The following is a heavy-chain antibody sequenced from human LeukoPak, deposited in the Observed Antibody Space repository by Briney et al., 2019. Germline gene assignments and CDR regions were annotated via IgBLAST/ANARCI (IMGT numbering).Heavy chain of an antibody. CDR3: ARASPSGYDY. CDR2: ISHTSDAI. CDR1: GFTFSTYG. Sequence: SGGSLILSCAASGFTFSTYGMNWVRQAPGKGLEWVSYISHTSDAIYYPDSVKGRFTISRDNAKNSLYLQMNSLRDEDTAVYYCARASPSGYDYWGQGTLVTVSS. J-gene: IGHJ4*02. V-gene: IGHV3-48*02. D-gene: IGHD3-22*01.